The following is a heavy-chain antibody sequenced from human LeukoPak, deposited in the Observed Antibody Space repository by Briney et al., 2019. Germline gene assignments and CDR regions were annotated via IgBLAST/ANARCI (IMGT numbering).Heavy chain of an antibody. V-gene: IGHV1-8*01. J-gene: IGHJ3*02. CDR3: AANCPGGSGAFDI. CDR1: GYTFTSYD. Sequence: ASVKVSCKASGYTFTSYDINWVRQATGQGLEWMGWMNPNSGNTGYAQKFQGRVTITRDMSTSTAYMELSSLRSEDTAVYYCAANCPGGSGAFDIWGQGTMVTVSS. CDR2: MNPNSGNT. D-gene: IGHD1-26*01.